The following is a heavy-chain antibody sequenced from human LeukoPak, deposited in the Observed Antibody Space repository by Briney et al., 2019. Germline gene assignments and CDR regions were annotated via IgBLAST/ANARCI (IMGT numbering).Heavy chain of an antibody. CDR2: IYHSGST. CDR3: AGGYCGGGSCGMDV. CDR1: GGSISSGGYS. V-gene: IGHV4-30-2*01. Sequence: SETLSLTCAVSGGSISSGGYSWSWIRQPPGKGLEWIGYIYHSGSTYYNPSLKSRATISVDRSKNQFSLKLSSVTAADTAVYYCAGGYCGGGSCGMDVWGQGTTVTVSS. J-gene: IGHJ6*02. D-gene: IGHD2-15*01.